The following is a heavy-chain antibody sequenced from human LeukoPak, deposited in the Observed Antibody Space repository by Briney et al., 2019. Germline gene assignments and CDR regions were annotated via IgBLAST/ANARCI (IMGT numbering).Heavy chain of an antibody. CDR2: VNSDGSST. CDR3: AREKFPEFGPR. V-gene: IGHV3-74*01. D-gene: IGHD3-10*01. Sequence: GGSLRLSCAASGFTFSSYWMHWVRQAPGKGLVWVSRVNSDGSSTSYADSVKGRFTISRDNAKNTLYLQMNSLRAEDTAVYYCAREKFPEFGPRRGQGTLVTVSS. CDR1: GFTFSSYW. J-gene: IGHJ4*02.